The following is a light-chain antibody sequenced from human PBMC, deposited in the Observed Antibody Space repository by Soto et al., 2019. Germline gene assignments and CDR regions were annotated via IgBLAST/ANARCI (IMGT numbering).Light chain of an antibody. CDR3: QQRSNWPT. CDR1: QSVSSN. V-gene: IGKV3-11*01. Sequence: EIVLTQSPGTLSSSPGERATLSGGASQSVSSNFLAWYQEKPGQAPRLLIYGASNRATGIPARLSGSGSGTDFTLTISSLEPEDFAVYYCQQRSNWPTFGQGTKVDIK. CDR2: GAS. J-gene: IGKJ1*01.